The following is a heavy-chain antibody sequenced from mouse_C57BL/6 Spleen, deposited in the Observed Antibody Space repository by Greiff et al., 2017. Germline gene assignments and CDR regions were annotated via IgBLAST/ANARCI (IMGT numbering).Heavy chain of an antibody. Sequence: QVQLQQSGAELARPGASVKLSCKASGYTFTSYGISWVKQRTGQGLEWIGEIYPRSGNTYYNEKFKGKATLTAEQSSSTAYMELRNLTSEDSAVYCCAREVHYYGSSYRYFDVWGTGTTVTVSS. V-gene: IGHV1-81*01. D-gene: IGHD1-1*01. CDR2: IYPRSGNT. J-gene: IGHJ1*03. CDR3: AREVHYYGSSYRYFDV. CDR1: GYTFTSYG.